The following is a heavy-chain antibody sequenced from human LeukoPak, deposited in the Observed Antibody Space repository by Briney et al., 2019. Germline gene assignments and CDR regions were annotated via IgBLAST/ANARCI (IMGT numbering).Heavy chain of an antibody. J-gene: IGHJ6*02. D-gene: IGHD6-13*01. Sequence: GGPVKVSCKASGYTFTGYYMHWVRQAPGQGLEWMGRINPNSGGTNYAQKFQGRVTMTRDTSISTAYMELSRLRSDDTAVYYCARDQVGQQLSFGMDVWGQGTTVTVSS. CDR3: ARDQVGQQLSFGMDV. CDR2: INPNSGGT. CDR1: GYTFTGYY. V-gene: IGHV1-2*06.